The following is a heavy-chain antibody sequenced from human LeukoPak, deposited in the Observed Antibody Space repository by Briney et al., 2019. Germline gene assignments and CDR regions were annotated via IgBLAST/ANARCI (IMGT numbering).Heavy chain of an antibody. J-gene: IGHJ6*03. Sequence: SETLSLTCTVSGGSISSSSYYWGWIRQPPGKGLEWIGSIHYSGSTYYNPSLKSRVTISVDTSKNQFSLNLSSVTAADTAVYYCARTIAAAGTVYYYMDVWGKGTTVTVSS. V-gene: IGHV4-39*07. CDR2: IHYSGST. D-gene: IGHD6-13*01. CDR1: GGSISSSSYY. CDR3: ARTIAAAGTVYYYMDV.